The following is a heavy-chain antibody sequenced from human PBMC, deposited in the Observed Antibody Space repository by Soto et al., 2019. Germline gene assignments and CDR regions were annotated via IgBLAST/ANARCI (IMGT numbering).Heavy chain of an antibody. Sequence: EVQLVESGGGLVRPGGSLRLSCAASGFTFSYYWMHWVRQAPGKGLVWVSRIHSDGSSTTYADFVKGRFIISRDNARNTVDLQMNSVRVEDTAVYYCAIVDRGAFDLWGQGTVVTVSS. J-gene: IGHJ3*01. D-gene: IGHD1-26*01. V-gene: IGHV3-74*01. CDR1: GFTFSYYW. CDR2: IHSDGSST. CDR3: AIVDRGAFDL.